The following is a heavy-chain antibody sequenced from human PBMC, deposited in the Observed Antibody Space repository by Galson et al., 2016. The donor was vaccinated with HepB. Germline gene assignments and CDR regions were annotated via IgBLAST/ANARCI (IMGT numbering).Heavy chain of an antibody. V-gene: IGHV6-1*01. CDR2: TYYRSEWYT. J-gene: IGHJ6*02. D-gene: IGHD3/OR15-3a*01. Sequence: CAISGDSVSSNSVAWNWIRLSPSRGLEWLGRTYYRSEWYTHYAVSVKSRITINADTSRNQFSLQLNSLTPEDTAVYYCTRHSHFDLLYSGMDVWGQGTTVTVSS. CDR3: TRHSHFDLLYSGMDV. CDR1: GDSVSSNSVA.